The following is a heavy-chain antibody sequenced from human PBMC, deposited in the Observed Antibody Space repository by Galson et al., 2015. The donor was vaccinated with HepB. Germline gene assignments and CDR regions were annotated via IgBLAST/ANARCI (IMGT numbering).Heavy chain of an antibody. CDR1: GFTFRSYG. V-gene: IGHV3-30*18. Sequence: LSCAASGFTFRSYGMHWVRQAPGKGLEWVAVISYDGSNKYYADSVKGRFTISRDNSKNTLYLQMNSLRAEDTAVYYCAKDLSSGWHFIDYWGQGTLVTVSA. CDR2: ISYDGSNK. J-gene: IGHJ4*02. CDR3: AKDLSSGWHFIDY. D-gene: IGHD6-19*01.